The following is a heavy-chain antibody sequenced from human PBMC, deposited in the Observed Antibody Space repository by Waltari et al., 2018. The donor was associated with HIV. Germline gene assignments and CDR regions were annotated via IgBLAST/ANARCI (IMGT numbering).Heavy chain of an antibody. CDR3: ARGPFETYFEY. J-gene: IGHJ4*02. Sequence: QVQLQQWGAGLLKPSETLSLTCAVYGGSFSGYYWSWIRQPPGKGLEWIGEINHSGSTNYNPSLKSRVTISVDTSKNQFSLKLSSVTAADTAVYYCARGPFETYFEYWGQGTLVTVSS. CDR1: GGSFSGYY. D-gene: IGHD3-9*01. V-gene: IGHV4-34*01. CDR2: INHSGST.